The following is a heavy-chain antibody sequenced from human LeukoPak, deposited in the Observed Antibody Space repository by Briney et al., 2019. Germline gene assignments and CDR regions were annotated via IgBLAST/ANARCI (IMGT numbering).Heavy chain of an antibody. D-gene: IGHD3-10*01. V-gene: IGHV4-59*01. CDR3: ARGGFGELSWFDP. Sequence: SETLFLTCTVSGGSISSYYWSWIRQPPGKGLEWIGYIYYSGSTNYNPSLKSRVTISVDTSKNQFSLKLSSVTAADTAVYYCARGGFGELSWFDPWGQGTLVTVSS. J-gene: IGHJ5*02. CDR2: IYYSGST. CDR1: GGSISSYY.